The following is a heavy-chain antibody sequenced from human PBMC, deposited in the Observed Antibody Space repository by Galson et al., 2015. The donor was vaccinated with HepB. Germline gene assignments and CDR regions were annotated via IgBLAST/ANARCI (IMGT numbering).Heavy chain of an antibody. Sequence: SLRLSCAASGFTFSNSAMTWVRQAPGKGLEWVSTVTGNGGTTLYTDSVKGRFTVSRDNSKNTLFLQMNSLRVEDTAVYYCAKARTDLRVRLWYFQHWGQGTLVTVSS. J-gene: IGHJ1*01. D-gene: IGHD5-12*01. CDR2: VTGNGGTT. CDR3: AKARTDLRVRLWYFQH. CDR1: GFTFSNSA. V-gene: IGHV3-23*01.